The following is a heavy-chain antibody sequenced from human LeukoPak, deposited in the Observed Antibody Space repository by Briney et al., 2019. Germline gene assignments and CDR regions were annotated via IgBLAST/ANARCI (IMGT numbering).Heavy chain of an antibody. Sequence: GGSLRLSCAASGFPFSGYWMYWLRQAPGKGMVWVSRIKPDGSYTSYADFVKGRFTTSRDNAKNTLYLQLSSLRAEDTAVYYCAKDVIAVAGTPYYYGMDVWGQGTTVTVSS. CDR3: AKDVIAVAGTPYYYGMDV. D-gene: IGHD6-19*01. V-gene: IGHV3-74*01. CDR1: GFPFSGYW. CDR2: IKPDGSYT. J-gene: IGHJ6*02.